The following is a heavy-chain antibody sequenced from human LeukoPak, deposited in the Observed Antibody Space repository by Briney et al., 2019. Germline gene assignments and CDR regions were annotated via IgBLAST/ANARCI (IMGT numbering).Heavy chain of an antibody. CDR1: GGTFSSHA. Sequence: GASVKVSCKASGGTFSSHAISWVRQAPGQGLEWMGGIIPIFGTANYAQKFQGRVTITADKSTSTAYMELSSLRSEDTAVYYCARDYGDYYGRAFDIWGQGTMVTVSS. CDR2: IIPIFGTA. CDR3: ARDYGDYYGRAFDI. J-gene: IGHJ3*02. V-gene: IGHV1-69*06. D-gene: IGHD4-17*01.